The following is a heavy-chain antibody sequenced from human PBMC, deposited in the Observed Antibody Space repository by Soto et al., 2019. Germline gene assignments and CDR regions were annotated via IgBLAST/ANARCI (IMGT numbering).Heavy chain of an antibody. CDR1: GDTFTSYY. D-gene: IGHD3-10*01. J-gene: IGHJ5*02. V-gene: IGHV1-46*01. CDR2: INPNGGST. Sequence: ASVKVSCKAPGDTFTSYYMHWVRQAPGHGLEWMGVINPNGGSTRFAQKFQGRVTMTRDTSTSTDYMELSRLRSDDTAVYYCAREGGGYGSGSYYSYWFDPWGQGTLVTVSS. CDR3: AREGGGYGSGSYYSYWFDP.